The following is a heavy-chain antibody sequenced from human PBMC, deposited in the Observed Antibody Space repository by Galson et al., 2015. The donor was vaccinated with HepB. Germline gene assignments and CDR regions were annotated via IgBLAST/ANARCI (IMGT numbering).Heavy chain of an antibody. J-gene: IGHJ4*02. V-gene: IGHV5-51*01. CDR1: GYSFTSYW. CDR3: ARLQGVYYFDY. D-gene: IGHD3-10*01. Sequence: GAEVKKPGGSLKISCKGSGYSFTSYWIGWVRQMPGKGLEWMGIIYPGDSETKYSPSFQGQVTISADKSITTAYLQWSGLKASDTAIYYCARLQGVYYFDYWGQGTLVTVSS. CDR2: IYPGDSET.